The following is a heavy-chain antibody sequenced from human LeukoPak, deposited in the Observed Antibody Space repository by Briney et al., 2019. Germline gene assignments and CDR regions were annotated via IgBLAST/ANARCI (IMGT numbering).Heavy chain of an antibody. J-gene: IGHJ3*02. CDR3: ARRPIYYDSSGYSTAFDI. Sequence: SETLSLTCTVSGGSISSYYWSWIRQPPGKGLEWIGYIYYSGSTNYNPSLKSRVTISVDTSKNQFSLKLSSVTAADTAVYYCARRPIYYDSSGYSTAFDIWGQGTMVTVSS. CDR2: IYYSGST. D-gene: IGHD3-22*01. V-gene: IGHV4-59*01. CDR1: GGSISSYY.